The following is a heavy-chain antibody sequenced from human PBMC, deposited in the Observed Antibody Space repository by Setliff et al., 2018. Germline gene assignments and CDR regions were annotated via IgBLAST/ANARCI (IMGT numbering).Heavy chain of an antibody. D-gene: IGHD6-6*01. Sequence: HPGGSLRLSCAASGFTFSFYSMNWVRQAPGKGLEWISYISSGSNSIDYADSVKGRFTISRDDSENTAYLQMNSRKTEDTAGYYCSSSSSVAFDIWGQGTMVTVSS. CDR1: GFTFSFYS. CDR3: SSSSSVAFDI. J-gene: IGHJ3*02. V-gene: IGHV3-48*01. CDR2: ISSGSNSI.